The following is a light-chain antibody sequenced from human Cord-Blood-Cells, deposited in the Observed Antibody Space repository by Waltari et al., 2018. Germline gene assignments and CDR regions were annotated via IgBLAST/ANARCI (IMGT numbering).Light chain of an antibody. CDR1: SSAVGSYNL. J-gene: IGLJ2*01. CDR3: CSYAGSSTV. Sequence: QSAMTQPASVSGSPGQSITMSCTGTSSAVGSYNLVSWYQQHPGKEPKLIIYEGSKPPSAVSNRFSGSKSGNTASLTISGLQAEDDADYYCCSYAGSSTVFGGGTKLTVL. V-gene: IGLV2-23*01. CDR2: EGS.